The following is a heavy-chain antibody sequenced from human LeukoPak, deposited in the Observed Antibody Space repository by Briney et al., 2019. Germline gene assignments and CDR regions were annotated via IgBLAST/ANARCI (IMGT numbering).Heavy chain of an antibody. V-gene: IGHV1-69*05. J-gene: IGHJ4*02. D-gene: IGHD2-2*02. CDR2: IIPIFGTA. Sequence: ASVKVSCKASGGTFSSYAISWVRQAPGQGLEWMGGIIPIFGTANYAQKFQGRVTITTDESTSTAYMELSSLRSEDTAVYYCARALSPPLYCSSTSCYTTSGAFDYWGQGTLVTVSS. CDR1: GGTFSSYA. CDR3: ARALSPPLYCSSTSCYTTSGAFDY.